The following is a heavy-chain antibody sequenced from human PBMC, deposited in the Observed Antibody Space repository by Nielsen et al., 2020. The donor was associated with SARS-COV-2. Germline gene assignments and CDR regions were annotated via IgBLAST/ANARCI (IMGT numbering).Heavy chain of an antibody. D-gene: IGHD1-26*01. Sequence: GESLKISCAASGFTFSGSAMHWVRQASGKGLEWVGRIRSKAETYATSYAASVKGRFTISRDDSKNTAYLQMNGLKTEDTAVYYCTRQLLVGATPPDYWGQGTLVTVSS. CDR2: IRSKAETYAT. CDR1: GFTFSGSA. J-gene: IGHJ4*02. V-gene: IGHV3-73*01. CDR3: TRQLLVGATPPDY.